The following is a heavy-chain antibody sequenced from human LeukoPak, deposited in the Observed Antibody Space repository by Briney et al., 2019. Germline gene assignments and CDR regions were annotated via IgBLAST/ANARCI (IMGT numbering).Heavy chain of an antibody. CDR2: ISYDGSNK. CDR1: GGSFSGYY. D-gene: IGHD2-2*02. V-gene: IGHV3-30*18. Sequence: LSLTCAVYGGSFSGYYWSWVRQAPGKGLEWVAVISYDGSNKYYADSVKGRFTISRDNSKNTLYLQMNSLRAEDTAVHYCAKGGRGTYCSSTSCYSALGFDYWGQGTLVTVSS. J-gene: IGHJ4*02. CDR3: AKGGRGTYCSSTSCYSALGFDY.